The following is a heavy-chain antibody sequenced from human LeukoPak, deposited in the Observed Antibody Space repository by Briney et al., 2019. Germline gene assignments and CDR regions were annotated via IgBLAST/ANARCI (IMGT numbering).Heavy chain of an antibody. CDR1: GDSASSNSAA. CDR3: ARYVVVTAYFDY. Sequence: SQTLSLTCAISGDSASSNSAAWIWIRQSPSRGLEWLGRTYYRSKWYNDYAVSVKSRIIINPDTSKNQFSLKLSSVTAADTAVYFCARYVVVTAYFDYWGQGTLVTVSS. CDR2: TYYRSKWYN. V-gene: IGHV6-1*01. J-gene: IGHJ4*02. D-gene: IGHD2-21*02.